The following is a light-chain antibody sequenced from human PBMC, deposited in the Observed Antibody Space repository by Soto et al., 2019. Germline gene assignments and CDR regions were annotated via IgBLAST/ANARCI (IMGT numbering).Light chain of an antibody. CDR1: ISDIGGYNY. CDR3: CSNAGRPAV. V-gene: IGLV2-11*01. J-gene: IGLJ1*01. Sequence: QSALTQPRSVSGSRGQSFAISCTGTISDIGGYNYVSSYQQHPGKAPKVMIYDVDKRPSGVPDRFSGYKSGNTASLTISDLQTEDEADYYCCSNAGRPAVFVTGTEVTVL. CDR2: DVD.